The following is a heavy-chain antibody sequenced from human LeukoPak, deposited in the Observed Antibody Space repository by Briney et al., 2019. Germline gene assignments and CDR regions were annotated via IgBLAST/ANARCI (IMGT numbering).Heavy chain of an antibody. D-gene: IGHD6-13*01. Sequence: SGTLSLTFAVSGGSISRSNWWGWVGQPPGKGLEWIGYIYYSGSTNYNPSLKSRVTISVDTSKNQFSLKLSSVTAADTAVYYCARESQGNAFDIWGQGTMVTVSS. CDR3: ARESQGNAFDI. V-gene: IGHV4-4*02. CDR2: IYYSGST. CDR1: GGSISRSNW. J-gene: IGHJ3*02.